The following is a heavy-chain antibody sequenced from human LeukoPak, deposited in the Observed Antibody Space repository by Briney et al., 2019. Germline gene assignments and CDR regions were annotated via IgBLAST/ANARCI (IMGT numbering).Heavy chain of an antibody. CDR1: GFTFSSYG. Sequence: GRSLRLSCAASGFTFSSYGMHWVPQAPGQGLEWVVVISYDGSNKYYADSVKGRFTISRDNSKNTLYLQMNSLRAEDTAVYYCAKGGRDGYNYFDYWGQGTLVTVSS. CDR2: ISYDGSNK. D-gene: IGHD5-24*01. J-gene: IGHJ4*02. V-gene: IGHV3-30*18. CDR3: AKGGRDGYNYFDY.